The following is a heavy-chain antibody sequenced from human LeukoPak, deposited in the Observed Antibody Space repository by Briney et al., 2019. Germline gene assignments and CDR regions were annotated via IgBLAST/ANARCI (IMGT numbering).Heavy chain of an antibody. CDR2: IIPIFGTA. D-gene: IGHD3-22*01. Sequence: SVKVSCKASGGTFSSYAISWVRQAHGQGLEWMGGIIPIFGTANYAQKFQGRVTITADESTSTAYMELSSLRSEDTAVYYCARNGDSSGYYRDYWGQGTLVTVSS. CDR3: ARNGDSSGYYRDY. V-gene: IGHV1-69*13. CDR1: GGTFSSYA. J-gene: IGHJ4*02.